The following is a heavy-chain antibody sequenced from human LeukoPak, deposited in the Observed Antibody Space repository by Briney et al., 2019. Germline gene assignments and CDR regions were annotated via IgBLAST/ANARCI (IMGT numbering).Heavy chain of an antibody. Sequence: PSETLSLTCAVYGGSFSGYYWSWIRQPPGKGLEWIGYIYYSGNTNYNPSLKSRVTISVDTTKNQFSLKLSSVTAADTAVYYCARHGGWYPYFDSWGQGTPVTVSS. CDR3: ARHGGWYPYFDS. CDR1: GGSFSGYY. J-gene: IGHJ4*02. CDR2: IYYSGNT. D-gene: IGHD2-15*01. V-gene: IGHV4-59*08.